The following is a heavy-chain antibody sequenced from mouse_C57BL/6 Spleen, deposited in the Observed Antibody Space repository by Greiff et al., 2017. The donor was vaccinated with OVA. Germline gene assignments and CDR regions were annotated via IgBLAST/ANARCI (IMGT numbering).Heavy chain of an antibody. CDR1: GYTFTDYE. D-gene: IGHD2-4*01. Sequence: QVQLKESGAELVRPGASVTLSCKASGYTFTDYEMHWVKQTPVHGLEWIGAIDPETGGTAYNQKFKGKAILTADKYSSTAYMELRRLTSEDSAVYYCTIPRYDYDVGYYAMDYWGQGTSVTVSS. CDR2: IDPETGGT. V-gene: IGHV1-15*01. J-gene: IGHJ4*01. CDR3: TIPRYDYDVGYYAMDY.